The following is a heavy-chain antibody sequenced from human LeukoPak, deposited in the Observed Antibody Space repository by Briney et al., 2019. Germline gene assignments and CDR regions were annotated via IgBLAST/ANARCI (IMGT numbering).Heavy chain of an antibody. CDR3: ATVPTVVSGTGDWFDP. Sequence: ASVKVSCKVSGYSLSELSTHWVRQAPGKGLEWMGGFDPENGETIYAQKFQGRVTLTEDTSTDTTYMELSSLRSEDTAVYYCATVPTVVSGTGDWFDPWGQGTLVTVSS. J-gene: IGHJ5*02. CDR2: FDPENGET. CDR1: GYSLSELS. V-gene: IGHV1-24*01. D-gene: IGHD6-19*01.